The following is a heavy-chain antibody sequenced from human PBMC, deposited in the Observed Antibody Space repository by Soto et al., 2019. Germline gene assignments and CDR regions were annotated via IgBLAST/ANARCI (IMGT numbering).Heavy chain of an antibody. CDR1: GFTFSSYS. Sequence: EVQLVESGGGLVQPGGSLRLSCAASGFTFSSYSMNWVRQAPGKGLEWVSYISSSSSTIYYADSVKGRFTISRDNAKISLYLQMNSLRDEDTAVYYCAREGPTVPLGVYFDYWGQGTLVTVSS. D-gene: IGHD4-17*01. CDR2: ISSSSSTI. V-gene: IGHV3-48*02. J-gene: IGHJ4*02. CDR3: AREGPTVPLGVYFDY.